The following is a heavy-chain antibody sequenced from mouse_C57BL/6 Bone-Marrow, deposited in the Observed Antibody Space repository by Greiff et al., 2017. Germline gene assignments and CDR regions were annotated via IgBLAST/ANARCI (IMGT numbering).Heavy chain of an antibody. J-gene: IGHJ3*01. Sequence: EVMLVESGGGLVKPGGSLKLSCAASGFTFSSYAMSWVRQTPEKRLEWVATISDGGSYTYYPDNVKGRFTISRDNAKNNLYLQMSHLKSEDTAMYYCARDVRLPAWFAYWGQGTLVTVSA. V-gene: IGHV5-4*01. CDR1: GFTFSSYA. CDR3: ARDVRLPAWFAY. D-gene: IGHD2-4*01. CDR2: ISDGGSYT.